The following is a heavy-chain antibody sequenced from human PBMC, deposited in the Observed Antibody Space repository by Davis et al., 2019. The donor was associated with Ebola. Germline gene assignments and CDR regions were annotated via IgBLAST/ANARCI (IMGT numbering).Heavy chain of an antibody. J-gene: IGHJ6*02. CDR1: GGSFSGYY. V-gene: IGHV4-34*01. D-gene: IGHD3-3*01. Sequence: MPSETLSLTCAVYGGSFSGYYWSWIRQPPGKGLEWIGEINHSGSTNYNPSLKSRVTISVDTSKNQFSLKLSSVTAADTAVYYCARDAYYDFWSGYYTDCYYGMDVWGQGTTVTVSS. CDR2: INHSGST. CDR3: ARDAYYDFWSGYYTDCYYGMDV.